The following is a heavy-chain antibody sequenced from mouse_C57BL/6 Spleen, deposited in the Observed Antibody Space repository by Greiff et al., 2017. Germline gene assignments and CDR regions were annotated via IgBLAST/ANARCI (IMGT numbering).Heavy chain of an antibody. D-gene: IGHD2-5*01. J-gene: IGHJ3*01. V-gene: IGHV1-39*01. CDR3: ARSDYSNPCAY. CDR2: INPNYGTT. CDR1: GYSFTDYN. Sequence: EVQLVESGPELVKPGASVQISCQASGYSFTDYNMNWVKQSNGKSLEWIGVINPNYGTTSYNQKFKGKATLTVDQSSSTAYMQLNSLTSEDSAVYYCARSDYSNPCAYWGQGTLVTVSA.